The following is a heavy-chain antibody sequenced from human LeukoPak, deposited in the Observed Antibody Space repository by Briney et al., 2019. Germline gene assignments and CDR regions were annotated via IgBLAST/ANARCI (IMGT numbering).Heavy chain of an antibody. D-gene: IGHD1-1*01. CDR1: GYTFTSYA. CDR3: ARVQLEHHPYAFDI. V-gene: IGHV1-69*13. J-gene: IGHJ3*02. CDR2: IIPIFGTA. Sequence: SVKVSCKAPGYTFTSYAISWVRQAPGQGLEWMGGIIPIFGTANYAQKFQGRVTITADESTSTAYMELSSLRSEDTAVYYCARVQLEHHPYAFDIWGQGTMVTVSS.